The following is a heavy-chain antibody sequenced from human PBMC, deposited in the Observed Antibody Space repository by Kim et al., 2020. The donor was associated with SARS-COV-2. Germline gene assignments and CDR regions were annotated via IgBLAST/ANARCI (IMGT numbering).Heavy chain of an antibody. D-gene: IGHD2-15*01. CDR3: AKDLGAVAATPFDY. V-gene: IGHV3-23*01. J-gene: IGHJ4*02. Sequence: DSVKGRFTISRDNSNNTLYLQMNSLRAEDTAVYYCAKDLGAVAATPFDYWGQGTLVTVSS.